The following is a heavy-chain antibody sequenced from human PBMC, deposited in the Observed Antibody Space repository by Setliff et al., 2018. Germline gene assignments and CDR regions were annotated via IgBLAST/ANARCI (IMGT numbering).Heavy chain of an antibody. D-gene: IGHD3-10*01. J-gene: IGHJ5*02. CDR2: IYHSGTT. Sequence: PSETLSLTCAVSGGSVRSDNWWSWVRQSPGKGLEWIGEIYHSGTTNYNPPLKSRVTISVDTSKNQFSLKLSSVTAADTAVYYCARGRGPHWFDPWGQGTLVTVSS. CDR1: GGSVRSDNW. V-gene: IGHV4-4*02. CDR3: ARGRGPHWFDP.